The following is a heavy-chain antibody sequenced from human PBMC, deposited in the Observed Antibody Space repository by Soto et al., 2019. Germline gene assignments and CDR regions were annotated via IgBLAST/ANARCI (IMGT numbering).Heavy chain of an antibody. J-gene: IGHJ5*02. CDR1: GGSISSSSYH. Sequence: PSETLSLTCTVSGGSISSSSYHWGWIRQPPGKGLEWIGSIYYSGSTYYNPSLKSRVTISVDTSKNQFSLKLSSVTAADTAVYYCARLSSTCWFDPWGQGTLVTVSS. CDR3: ARLSSTCWFDP. V-gene: IGHV4-39*01. CDR2: IYYSGST.